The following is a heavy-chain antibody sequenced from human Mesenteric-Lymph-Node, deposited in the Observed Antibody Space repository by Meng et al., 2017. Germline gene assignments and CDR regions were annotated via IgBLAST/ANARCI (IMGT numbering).Heavy chain of an antibody. J-gene: IGHJ4*02. CDR2: IIPNSGGT. D-gene: IGHD2-2*01. CDR1: GYTFTSYN. CDR3: ARGDHYAHDS. V-gene: IGHV1-2*06. Sequence: ASAMVSCKASGYTFTSYNSHWVRQAPGQGLEWMGRIIPNSGGTNLAQKFQGRVILTKDTSISTAYMEISSLRSDDTAVYYCARGDHYAHDSWGQGTLVTVSS.